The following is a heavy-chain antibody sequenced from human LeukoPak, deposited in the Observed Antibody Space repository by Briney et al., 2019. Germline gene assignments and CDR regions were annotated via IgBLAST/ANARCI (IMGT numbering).Heavy chain of an antibody. V-gene: IGHV1-2*02. Sequence: ASVKVSCKASGYTFTGYYMRWVRQAPGQGLEWIGWINPNSGGTNYAQKFQGRVTMPRDTSISTAYMELSRLRSDDTAVYYCARDRAAAGRTFDYWGQGTLVTVSS. CDR2: INPNSGGT. J-gene: IGHJ4*02. CDR3: ARDRAAAGRTFDY. CDR1: GYTFTGYY. D-gene: IGHD6-13*01.